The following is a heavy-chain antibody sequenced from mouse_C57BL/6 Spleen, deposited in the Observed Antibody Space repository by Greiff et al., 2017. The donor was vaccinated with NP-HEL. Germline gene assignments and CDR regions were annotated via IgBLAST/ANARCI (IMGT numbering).Heavy chain of an antibody. CDR3: ARGLTPLAY. J-gene: IGHJ3*01. Sequence: QVQLKESGAELMKPGASVKLSCKATGYTFTGYWIEWVKQRPGHGLEWIGEILPGSGSTNKNEKLTGKATFTADTSSTTAYMQLSSLTTEDSAIYYCARGLTPLAYWGQGTLVTVSA. V-gene: IGHV1-9*01. CDR1: GYTFTGYW. CDR2: ILPGSGST.